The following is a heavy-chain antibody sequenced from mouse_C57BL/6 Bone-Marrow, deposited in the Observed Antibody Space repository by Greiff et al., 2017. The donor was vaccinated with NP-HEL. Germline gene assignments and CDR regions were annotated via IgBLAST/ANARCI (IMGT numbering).Heavy chain of an antibody. D-gene: IGHD2-5*01. Sequence: VKLMESGAELARPGASVKLSCKASGYTFTSYGISWVKQRTGQGLEWIGEIYPRSGNTYYNEKFKGKATLTADKSSSTAYMELRRLTSEDSAVYFCARKDYSNPFAYWGQGTLVTVSA. V-gene: IGHV1-81*01. CDR2: IYPRSGNT. CDR3: ARKDYSNPFAY. J-gene: IGHJ3*01. CDR1: GYTFTSYG.